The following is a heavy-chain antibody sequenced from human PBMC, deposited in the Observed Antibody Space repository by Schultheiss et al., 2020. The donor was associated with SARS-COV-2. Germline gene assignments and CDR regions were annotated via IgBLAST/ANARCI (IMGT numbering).Heavy chain of an antibody. V-gene: IGHV4-34*01. Sequence: SQTLSLTCAVYGGSFSGYYWGWIRQPPGKGLEWIGEINHSGSTNYNPSLKSRVTISVDTSKNQFSLKLSSVTAADTAVYYCARGRVIVVVPAAPFDLWGRGTLVTVAS. CDR1: GGSFSGYY. CDR2: INHSGST. CDR3: ARGRVIVVVPAAPFDL. J-gene: IGHJ2*01. D-gene: IGHD2-2*01.